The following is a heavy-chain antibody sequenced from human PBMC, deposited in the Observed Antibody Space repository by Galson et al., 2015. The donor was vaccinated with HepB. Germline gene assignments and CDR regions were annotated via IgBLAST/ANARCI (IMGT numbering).Heavy chain of an antibody. J-gene: IGHJ4*02. CDR1: GGSISSGGYS. CDR3: ARGGGYGSGELI. V-gene: IGHV4-30-4*07. CDR2: IYYSGST. Sequence: LSLTCAVSGGSISSGGYSWSWIRQPPGKGLEWIGYIYYSGSTYYNPSLKSRVTISIDTSKNQFSLKLSSVTAADTAVYYCARGGGYGSGELIWGQGTLVTVSS. D-gene: IGHD3-10*01.